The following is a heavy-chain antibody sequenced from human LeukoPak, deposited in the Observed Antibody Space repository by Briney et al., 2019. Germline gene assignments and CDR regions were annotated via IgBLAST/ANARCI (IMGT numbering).Heavy chain of an antibody. D-gene: IGHD3-3*01. CDR2: IYHSGST. V-gene: IGHV4-38-2*02. Sequence: SETLSLTCTVSGYSISSGYYWGWIRQPPGKGLEWIGSIYHSGSTYYNPSLKSRVTISVDTSKNQFSLKLSSVTAADTAVYYCAGDVEERFLGPMDVWGKGTTVTVSS. CDR3: AGDVEERFLGPMDV. J-gene: IGHJ6*03. CDR1: GYSISSGYY.